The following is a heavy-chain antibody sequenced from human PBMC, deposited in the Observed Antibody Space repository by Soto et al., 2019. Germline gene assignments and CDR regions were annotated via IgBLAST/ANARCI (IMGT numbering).Heavy chain of an antibody. V-gene: IGHV4-39*01. CDR2: IYYSGST. CDR3: ARSEENHYYYGMDV. CDR1: GGSISSSSYY. J-gene: IGHJ6*02. Sequence: SETLSLTCTVSGGSISSSSYYWGWIRQPPGKGLEWIGSIYYSGSTYYNPSLKSRVTISVDTSKNQFSLKLSSVTAADTAVYYCARSEENHYYYGMDVWGQGTTVTVSS.